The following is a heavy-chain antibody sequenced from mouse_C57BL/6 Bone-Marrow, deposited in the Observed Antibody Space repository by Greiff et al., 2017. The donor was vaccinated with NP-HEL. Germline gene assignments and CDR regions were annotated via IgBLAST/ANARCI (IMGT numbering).Heavy chain of an antibody. CDR2: IWRGGST. J-gene: IGHJ4*01. Sequence: QVHVKQSGPGLVQPSQSLSITCTVSGFSLTSYGVHWVRQSPGKGLEWLGVIWRGGSTDYNAAFMSRLSITKDNSKSQVFFKMNSLQADDTAIYYCAKNLRDYGSSYDYAMDYWGQGTSVTVSS. CDR3: AKNLRDYGSSYDYAMDY. V-gene: IGHV2-5*01. CDR1: GFSLTSYG. D-gene: IGHD1-1*01.